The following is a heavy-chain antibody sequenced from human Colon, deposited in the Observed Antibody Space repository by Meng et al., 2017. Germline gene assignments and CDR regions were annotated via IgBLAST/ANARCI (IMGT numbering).Heavy chain of an antibody. J-gene: IGHJ4*02. V-gene: IGHV5-51*01. CDR3: ARRANTVMD. Sequence: GESLKISCKASGYSFTSYWVAWVRQMPGKGLEWMGIINAGDSATKYSPSIQGQVTFSADKSISTVYLQWSSLEASDSAMYYRARRANTVMDWGQGTLVTVSS. CDR2: INAGDSAT. CDR1: GYSFTSYW. D-gene: IGHD5-18*01.